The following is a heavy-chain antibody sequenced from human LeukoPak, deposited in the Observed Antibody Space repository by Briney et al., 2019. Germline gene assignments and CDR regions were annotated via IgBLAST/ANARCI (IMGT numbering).Heavy chain of an antibody. D-gene: IGHD6-13*01. J-gene: IGHJ6*03. Sequence: PSETLSLTCTVSGGSISSSSYYWGWIRQPPGKGLEWIGSIYYSGSTYYNPSLKSRVTISVDTSKNQFSLKLSSVTAADTAVYYCARRISAAAEVNPYYYYYYMDVWGKGTTVTVSS. CDR2: IYYSGST. V-gene: IGHV4-39*07. CDR3: ARRISAAAEVNPYYYYYYMDV. CDR1: GGSISSSSYY.